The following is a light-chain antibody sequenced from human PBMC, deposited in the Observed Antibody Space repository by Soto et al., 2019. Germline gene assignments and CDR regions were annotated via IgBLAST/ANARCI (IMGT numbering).Light chain of an antibody. CDR2: DVS. Sequence: QSALTQPASVSGSPGQSITISCTGTSSDVGGYNYVSWYQQHPGKAPKLMIYDVSNWPSGVSNRFSGSKSGNTASLTISGLQAEGEADYYCSSYTSSSTLLFGGGTKLTVL. J-gene: IGLJ2*01. CDR1: SSDVGGYNY. V-gene: IGLV2-14*01. CDR3: SSYTSSSTLL.